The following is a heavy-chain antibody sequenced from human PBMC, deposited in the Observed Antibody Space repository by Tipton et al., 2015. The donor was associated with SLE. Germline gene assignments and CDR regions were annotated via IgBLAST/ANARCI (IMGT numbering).Heavy chain of an antibody. CDR1: GFTFDDYA. V-gene: IGHV3-9*01. CDR2: INWNSGTI. Sequence: SLRLSCAASGFTFDDYAMHWVRQAPGKGLEWVSGINWNSGTIVYADSVEGRFTISRDNAESSLYLQMTSLRPDDTALYYCASSRSPGVATPPHYWGQGTLVTVSS. J-gene: IGHJ4*02. D-gene: IGHD3-3*01. CDR3: ASSRSPGVATPPHY.